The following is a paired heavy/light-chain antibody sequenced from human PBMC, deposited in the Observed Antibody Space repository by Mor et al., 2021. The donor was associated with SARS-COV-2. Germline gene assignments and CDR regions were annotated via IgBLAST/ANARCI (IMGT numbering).Heavy chain of an antibody. J-gene: IGHJ3*02. Sequence: QVQLVQSGAEVKKPGASVKVSCKASGYTFTGYYMHWVRQAPGQGLEWMGWINPNSGGTNYAQKFQGRVAMTRDTSISTAYMELSRLRSDDMAVYYCARARTPPLAERWLQLGAFDIWGQGTVVTVSS. CDR1: GYTFTGYY. V-gene: IGHV1-2*02. CDR2: INPNSGGT. D-gene: IGHD5-12*01. CDR3: ARARTPPLAERWLQLGAFDI.
Light chain of an antibody. CDR3: QQYGSSPLT. Sequence: EIVLTQSPGTLSLSPGERATLSCRASHSVSSNYLAWYQQKPGQAPRLLIYGVSSRATGIPDRFSGSGSGTDFTLTISTLEPEDFAVYYCQQYGSSPLTFGGGTKVEIK. CDR2: GVS. CDR1: HSVSSNY. V-gene: IGKV3-20*01. J-gene: IGKJ4*01.